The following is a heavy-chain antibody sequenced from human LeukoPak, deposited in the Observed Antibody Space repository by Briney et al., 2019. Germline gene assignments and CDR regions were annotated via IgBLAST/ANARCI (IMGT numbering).Heavy chain of an antibody. Sequence: GRSLRLXCAASGFTFDDYAMHWVRRAPGKGLEWVSGISWNSGSIGYADSVKGRFTISRDNAKNSLYLQMNSLRAEDMALYYCAKALESRYYYDSSGYDYWGQGTLVTVSS. CDR3: AKALESRYYYDSSGYDY. CDR2: ISWNSGSI. J-gene: IGHJ4*02. CDR1: GFTFDDYA. D-gene: IGHD3-22*01. V-gene: IGHV3-9*03.